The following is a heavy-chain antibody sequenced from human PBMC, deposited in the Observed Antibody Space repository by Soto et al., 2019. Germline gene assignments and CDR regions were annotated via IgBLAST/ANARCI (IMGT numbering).Heavy chain of an antibody. CDR2: IYHSGST. D-gene: IGHD1-1*01. Sequence: LSLTCAVSGGSISSGGYSWSWIRQPPGKGLEWIGYIYHSGSTYYNPSLKSRVTISVDRSKNQFSLKLSSVTAADTAVYYCTRDQGTGDFDYWGQGTLVTVSS. CDR3: TRDQGTGDFDY. V-gene: IGHV4-30-2*01. CDR1: GGSISSGGYS. J-gene: IGHJ4*02.